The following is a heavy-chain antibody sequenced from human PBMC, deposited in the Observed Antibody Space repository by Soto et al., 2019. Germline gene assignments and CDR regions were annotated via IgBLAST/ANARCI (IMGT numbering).Heavy chain of an antibody. V-gene: IGHV3-15*01. CDR2: IKSKTDGGTT. Sequence: EVQLVESGGGLVKPGGSLRLSCAASGFTFSNAWMSWVRQAPGKGLEWVGRIKSKTDGGTTDYAAPVKGRFTISRDDSNNTLYLQMNSLKTEDTAVYYCTTDSLNDYGPSSGYYFDYWGQGTLVTVSS. CDR3: TTDSLNDYGPSSGYYFDY. D-gene: IGHD4-17*01. CDR1: GFTFSNAW. J-gene: IGHJ4*02.